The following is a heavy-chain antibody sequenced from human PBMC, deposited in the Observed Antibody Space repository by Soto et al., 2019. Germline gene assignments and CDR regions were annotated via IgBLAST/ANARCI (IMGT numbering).Heavy chain of an antibody. J-gene: IGHJ4*02. CDR2: IWYDGSNK. CDR3: ARGQGRWKLGYFDY. CDR1: GFTFSSYG. Sequence: QVQLVESGGGVVQPGRSLRLSCAASGFTFSSYGMHWVRQAPGKGLEWVAVIWYDGSNKYYADSVKGRFTISRDNSKNTLYLQMNSLRAEDTAVYYCARGQGRWKLGYFDYWGQVTLVTVSS. V-gene: IGHV3-33*01. D-gene: IGHD7-27*01.